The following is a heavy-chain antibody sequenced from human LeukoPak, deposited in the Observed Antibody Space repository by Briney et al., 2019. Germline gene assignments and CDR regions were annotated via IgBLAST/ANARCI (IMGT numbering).Heavy chain of an antibody. Sequence: GGSLRLSCAASGFTFSSYMMHWVRQAPGKGLVWVSRLNRGGDTTTYAGSVKGRFTISRDNAKSTLYLQMNSLRVEDTAVYYCASTFPYCSDGSCALGGQGTLVTVSS. CDR2: LNRGGDTT. J-gene: IGHJ4*02. CDR1: GFTFSSYM. V-gene: IGHV3-74*01. CDR3: ASTFPYCSDGSCAL. D-gene: IGHD2-15*01.